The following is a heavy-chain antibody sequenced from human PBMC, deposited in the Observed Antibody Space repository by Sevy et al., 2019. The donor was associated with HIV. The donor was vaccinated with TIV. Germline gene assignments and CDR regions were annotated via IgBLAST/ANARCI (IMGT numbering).Heavy chain of an antibody. CDR3: ARVRYYYDSSGYSYYFDY. D-gene: IGHD3-22*01. J-gene: IGHJ4*02. Sequence: SETLSLTCTVSGGSISSGDYYWSWIRQPPGKGLEWIGYIYYSGSTYYNPSLKSRVTISVDTSKNQFSLKLGSVTAADTAVYYCARVRYYYDSSGYSYYFDYWGQGTLVTVSS. CDR2: IYYSGST. CDR1: GGSISSGDYY. V-gene: IGHV4-30-4*01.